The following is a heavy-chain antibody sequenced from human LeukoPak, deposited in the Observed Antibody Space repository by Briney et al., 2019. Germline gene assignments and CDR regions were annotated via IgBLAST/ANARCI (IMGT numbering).Heavy chain of an antibody. V-gene: IGHV4-34*01. Sequence: SETLSLTCAVYGGSFSGYYWSWIRQPPGKGLEWIGEINHSGSTNYNPSLNSRVTISVDTSKDQFSLKLSSVTAADTAVYYCARTRRYYYDSTDAFDIWGQGTMVTVSS. CDR3: ARTRRYYYDSTDAFDI. D-gene: IGHD3-22*01. CDR2: INHSGST. J-gene: IGHJ3*02. CDR1: GGSFSGYY.